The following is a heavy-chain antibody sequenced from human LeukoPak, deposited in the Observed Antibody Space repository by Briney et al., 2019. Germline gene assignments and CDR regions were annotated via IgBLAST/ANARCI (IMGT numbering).Heavy chain of an antibody. CDR3: ARRVLLWFGTSQTYFGY. CDR2: IYHSGST. J-gene: IGHJ4*02. D-gene: IGHD3-10*01. V-gene: IGHV4-38-2*02. CDR1: GYSISSGYY. Sequence: PSETLSLTCTVSGYSISSGYYWGWIRQPPGKGLEWIGSIYHSGSTYYNPSLKSRVTISVDTSKNQFSLKLSSVTAADTAVYYCARRVLLWFGTSQTYFGYWGQGTLVTVSS.